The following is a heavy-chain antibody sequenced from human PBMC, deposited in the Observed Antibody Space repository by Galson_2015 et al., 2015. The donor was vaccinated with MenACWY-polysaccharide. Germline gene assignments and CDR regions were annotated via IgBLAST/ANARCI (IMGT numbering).Heavy chain of an antibody. J-gene: IGHJ6*02. Sequence: ETLSLTCTVSSGSISSSSYYWGWIRQPPGKGLEWIGSIYYSGSTYYNPSLKSRVTISVDTSKNQFSLKLSSVTAADTAVYYCARGIDFWSYGIDVWGQGTTVTVSS. CDR3: ARGIDFWSYGIDV. V-gene: IGHV4-39*07. CDR1: SGSISSSSYY. CDR2: IYYSGST. D-gene: IGHD3-3*01.